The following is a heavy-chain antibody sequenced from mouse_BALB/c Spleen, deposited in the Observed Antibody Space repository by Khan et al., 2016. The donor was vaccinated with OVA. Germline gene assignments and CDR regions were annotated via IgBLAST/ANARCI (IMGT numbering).Heavy chain of an antibody. D-gene: IGHD2-4*01. CDR1: GFSLSSYG. CDR3: VRNYEYDEGRTY. Sequence: VQLKQSGPGLVQPSQSLSITCTVSGFSLSSYGVHWVRQSPGKGLEWLGVIWSGGVTDYNAAFISRLSISKDNSKSQAFLKMNSLQANDTAIYYCVRNYEYDEGRTYGGQGTLVTVSA. V-gene: IGHV2-2*02. CDR2: IWSGGVT. J-gene: IGHJ3*01.